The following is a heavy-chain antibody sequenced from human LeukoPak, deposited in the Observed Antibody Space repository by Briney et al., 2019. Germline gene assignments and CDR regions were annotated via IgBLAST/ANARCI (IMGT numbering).Heavy chain of an antibody. J-gene: IGHJ5*02. CDR3: ARGGAPNLADH. CDR2: IYTDDST. CDR1: GFTVSNKY. D-gene: IGHD2-8*01. V-gene: IGHV3-53*01. Sequence: PGGSLRLSCAASGFTVSNKYMSWVRQTPGMGLEWVSIIYTDDSTYYADSVKGRFTISRDISRNALFLEMNNLRADDTAMYYCARGGAPNLADHWGQGTLVTVSS.